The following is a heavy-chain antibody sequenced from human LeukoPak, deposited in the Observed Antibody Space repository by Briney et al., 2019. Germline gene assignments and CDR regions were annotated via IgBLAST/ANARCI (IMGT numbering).Heavy chain of an antibody. D-gene: IGHD1-26*01. Sequence: ASVKVSCKASGYTFTSYDINWVRQATGQGLEWMGWMNPNSGNTGHAQKFQGRVTMTRNTSISTAYMELSSLRSEDTAVYYCARSRRGGSKYYFDYWGQGTLVTVSS. CDR3: ARSRRGGSKYYFDY. V-gene: IGHV1-8*01. J-gene: IGHJ4*02. CDR2: MNPNSGNT. CDR1: GYTFTSYD.